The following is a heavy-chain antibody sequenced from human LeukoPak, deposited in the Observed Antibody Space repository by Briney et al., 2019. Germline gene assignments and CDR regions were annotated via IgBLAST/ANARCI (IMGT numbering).Heavy chain of an antibody. J-gene: IGHJ4*02. CDR3: AKDLSYSSGLGSFDY. CDR2: ISGSGGST. Sequence: GGSLRLSCAASGFTFSSYAMSWVRQAPGKGLEWVSAISGSGGSTYYADSVKGRFTISRDNSKNTLYLQMNSLRAEDTAVYYCAKDLSYSSGLGSFDYWGQGTLVTVSS. V-gene: IGHV3-23*01. CDR1: GFTFSSYA. D-gene: IGHD6-19*01.